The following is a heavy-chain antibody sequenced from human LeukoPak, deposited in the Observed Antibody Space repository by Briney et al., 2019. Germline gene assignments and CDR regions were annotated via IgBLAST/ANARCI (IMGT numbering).Heavy chain of an antibody. V-gene: IGHV3-7*01. CDR1: GFLCSDYY. Sequence: GGSLRLSCAASGFLCSDYYMSWIRQAPGKGLEWVANIKQDGSEKYYVDSVKGRFTISRDNAKNSLYLQMNSLRAEDTAVYYCARALYSSSWFGFDYWGQGTLVTVSS. J-gene: IGHJ4*02. CDR2: IKQDGSEK. D-gene: IGHD6-13*01. CDR3: ARALYSSSWFGFDY.